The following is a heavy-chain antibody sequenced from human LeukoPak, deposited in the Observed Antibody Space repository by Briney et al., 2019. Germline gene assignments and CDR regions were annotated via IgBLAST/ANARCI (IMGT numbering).Heavy chain of an antibody. J-gene: IGHJ6*03. CDR3: ARQEGDIVATYYYMDV. CDR2: IYHSGST. Sequence: PSETLSLTCTVSGYSISSGYYWVWIRQPPGKGLEWIGSIYHSGSTYYNPSLKSRVTISVDTSKNQFSLKLSSVTAADTAVYYCARQEGDIVATYYYMDVWGKGTTVTVSS. V-gene: IGHV4-38-2*02. D-gene: IGHD5-12*01. CDR1: GYSISSGYY.